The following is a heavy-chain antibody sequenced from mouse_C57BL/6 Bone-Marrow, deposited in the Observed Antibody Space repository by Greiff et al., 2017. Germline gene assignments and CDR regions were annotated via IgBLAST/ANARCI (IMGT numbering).Heavy chain of an antibody. J-gene: IGHJ4*01. D-gene: IGHD1-1*01. Sequence: QVQLQQSGAELARPGASVKLSCKASGYTFTSYGISWVKQRTGRGLEWIGEIYPRSGNTYYNEKFKGKATLTADKSSSTAYMELRSLTSEGSAVYFCAREVYYYGSSPYYYAMDYWGQGTSVTVSS. CDR3: AREVYYYGSSPYYYAMDY. CDR1: GYTFTSYG. CDR2: IYPRSGNT. V-gene: IGHV1-81*01.